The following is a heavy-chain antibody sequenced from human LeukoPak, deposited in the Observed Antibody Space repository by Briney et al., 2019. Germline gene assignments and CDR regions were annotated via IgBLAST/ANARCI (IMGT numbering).Heavy chain of an antibody. CDR2: MNPKSGNT. CDR3: ARNSGLADC. CDR1: GYSFMDYD. V-gene: IGHV1-8*01. J-gene: IGHJ4*02. D-gene: IGHD5-12*01. Sequence: ASVKVSCKASGYSFMDYDISWVRQATAQGLEWMGWMNPKSGNTGYAEKFQGRVAMTRDTSVGTAYMELSSLRSEDTAVYYCARNSGLADCWGQGTLVTVSS.